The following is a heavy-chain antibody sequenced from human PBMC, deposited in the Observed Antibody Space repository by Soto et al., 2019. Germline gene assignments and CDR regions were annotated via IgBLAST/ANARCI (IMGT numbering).Heavy chain of an antibody. V-gene: IGHV4-59*08. CDR1: GGSIRSWY. Sequence: QAQLQESGPGLVKPSETLSLTCTVSGGSIRSWYWSWIRQSPGKGLEWIGNIYYSGSTNYNPSLKSRVTISVDTSKNQFSLKLSSVTAADTAVYYCARRYGSAIDYWGQGTLVTVSS. J-gene: IGHJ4*02. D-gene: IGHD1-26*01. CDR3: ARRYGSAIDY. CDR2: IYYSGST.